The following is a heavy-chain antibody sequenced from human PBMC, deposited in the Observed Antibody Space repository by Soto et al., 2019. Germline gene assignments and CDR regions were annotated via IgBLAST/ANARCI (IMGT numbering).Heavy chain of an antibody. V-gene: IGHV4-61*01. D-gene: IGHD5-18*01. Sequence: SETLSLTCTVSGGSVSSGSYYWSWIRQPPGKGLEWIGYIYYSGSTNYNPSLKSRVTISVDTSKNQFSLKLSSVTAPDTAVYYCARDHTARTKVGSYYGMDVWGQGTTVTVSS. CDR3: ARDHTARTKVGSYYGMDV. CDR1: GGSVSSGSYY. J-gene: IGHJ6*02. CDR2: IYYSGST.